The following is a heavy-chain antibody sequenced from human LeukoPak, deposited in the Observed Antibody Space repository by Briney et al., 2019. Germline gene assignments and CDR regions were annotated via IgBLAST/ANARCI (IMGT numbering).Heavy chain of an antibody. Sequence: ASVKVSCKASGYTFTKYNIHWVRQAPGQGLEWMGIINPSGGSTSYAQKFQGRVTISVDTSKNQFSLKLSSVTAADTAVYYCARVDVSYYYYYMDVWGKGTTVTVSS. CDR2: INPSGGST. CDR1: GYTFTKYN. D-gene: IGHD3-10*02. CDR3: ARVDVSYYYYYMDV. V-gene: IGHV1-46*01. J-gene: IGHJ6*03.